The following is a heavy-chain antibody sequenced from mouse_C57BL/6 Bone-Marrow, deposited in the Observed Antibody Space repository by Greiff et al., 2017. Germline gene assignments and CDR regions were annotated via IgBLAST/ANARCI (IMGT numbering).Heavy chain of an antibody. V-gene: IGHV1-9*01. CDR3: ASMYTTGVAY. CDR1: GYTFTGYW. CDR2: IIPGSGST. D-gene: IGHD2-2*01. J-gene: IGHJ3*01. Sequence: QVQLQQSGAELMKPGASVKLSCKATGYTFTGYWIEWVKQRPGHGLEWIGEIIPGSGSTNYNEKFKGKATFTADTSSNTAYMQLRSLTTEDSAIYYCASMYTTGVAYWGQGTLVTVSA.